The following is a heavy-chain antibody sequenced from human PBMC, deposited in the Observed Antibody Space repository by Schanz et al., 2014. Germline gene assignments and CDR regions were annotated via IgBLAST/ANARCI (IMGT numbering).Heavy chain of an antibody. CDR1: GYTFTTYY. J-gene: IGHJ6*02. V-gene: IGHV1-46*01. D-gene: IGHD5-12*01. CDR2: INSSGGGT. CDR3: ARDLTVDTGYVVHYYYYGMDV. Sequence: QVQLLQSGAEVKKPGASMKVSCKASGYTFTTYYMLWVRQAPGQGLEWMGYINSSGGGTSYAQKFQDRLTMTRDASTSTVYMELSSLRSEDTAVYFCARDLTVDTGYVVHYYYYGMDVWGQGTTVTVSS.